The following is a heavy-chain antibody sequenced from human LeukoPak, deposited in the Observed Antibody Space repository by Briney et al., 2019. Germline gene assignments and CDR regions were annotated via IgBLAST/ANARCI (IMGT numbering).Heavy chain of an antibody. CDR1: GGSIINSY. V-gene: IGHV4-59*08. Sequence: SETLSLTCTVSGGSIINSYWSWSRQPPGKGLEWIGYISFGGSPNYSPSLKSRVTMSVDTSENQFSLKLSSVTAADTAVYYCARHEVVVPFFDYWGQGTLVTVSS. CDR3: ARHEVVVPFFDY. J-gene: IGHJ4*02. D-gene: IGHD2-15*01. CDR2: ISFGGSP.